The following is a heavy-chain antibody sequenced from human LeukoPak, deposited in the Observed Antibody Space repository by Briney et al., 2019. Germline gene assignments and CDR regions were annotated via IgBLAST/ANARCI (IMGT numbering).Heavy chain of an antibody. D-gene: IGHD2-2*03. V-gene: IGHV4-34*01. CDR1: GGSLSGYY. Sequence: SETLSLTCAVYGGSLSGYYWSWIRQPPGKGLEWIGEINHSGSTNYNPSLKSRVTISVDTSKNQFSLKLSSVTAADTAVYYCARLRLDIVVVPAANYYYYYGMDVWGKGTTVTVSS. CDR3: ARLRLDIVVVPAANYYYYYGMDV. J-gene: IGHJ6*04. CDR2: INHSGST.